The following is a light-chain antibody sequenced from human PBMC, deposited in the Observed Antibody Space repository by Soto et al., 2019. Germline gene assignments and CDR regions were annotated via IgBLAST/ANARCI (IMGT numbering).Light chain of an antibody. V-gene: IGKV3-20*01. CDR1: QSVSSD. CDR2: GAS. CDR3: QQYGSSPWT. J-gene: IGKJ1*01. Sequence: IVMTQSPATLSVSPWERATLSCRASQSVSSDVAWYQQKPGQAPRLLIYGASSRATGIPDRFSGSGSGTDFTLTISRLEPEDFAVYYCQQYGSSPWTFGQGTKVDIK.